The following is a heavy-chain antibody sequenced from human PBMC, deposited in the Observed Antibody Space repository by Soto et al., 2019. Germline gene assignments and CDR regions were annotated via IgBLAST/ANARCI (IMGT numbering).Heavy chain of an antibody. Sequence: SETLSLTCAVYGGSFSGYYWSWIRQPPGKGLEWIGENNHSGSTNYNPSLKSRVTISVDTSKNQFSLKLSSVTAADTAVYYCARGISNYYYYYYMDVWGKGTTVTVSS. CDR1: GGSFSGYY. D-gene: IGHD4-4*01. V-gene: IGHV4-34*01. J-gene: IGHJ6*03. CDR3: ARGISNYYYYYYMDV. CDR2: NNHSGST.